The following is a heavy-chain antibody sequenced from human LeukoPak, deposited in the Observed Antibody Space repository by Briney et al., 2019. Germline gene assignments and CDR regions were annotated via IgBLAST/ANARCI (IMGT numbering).Heavy chain of an antibody. CDR3: ARSVVASYGMDV. Sequence: SETLSLTCAVYGGSFSGYYWSWIRQPPGKGLEWIGEINHSGGTNYNPSLKSRVTISVDTSKNQFSLKLSSVTAADTAVYYCARSVVASYGMDVWGKGTTVTVSS. CDR1: GGSFSGYY. V-gene: IGHV4-34*01. CDR2: INHSGGT. J-gene: IGHJ6*04. D-gene: IGHD2-21*01.